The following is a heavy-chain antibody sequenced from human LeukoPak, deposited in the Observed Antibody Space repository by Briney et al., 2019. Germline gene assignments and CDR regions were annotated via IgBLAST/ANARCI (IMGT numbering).Heavy chain of an antibody. J-gene: IGHJ1*01. D-gene: IGHD6-19*01. CDR2: IIPILGIA. CDR3: ARVQERWLVSAEYFQH. Sequence: SVKVSCKASGGTFSSYAISWVRQAPGQGLEWMGRIIPILGIANYAQKFQGRVTITADKSTSTAYMELSSLRSEDTAVYYCARVQERWLVSAEYFQHWGQGTLVTVSS. V-gene: IGHV1-69*04. CDR1: GGTFSSYA.